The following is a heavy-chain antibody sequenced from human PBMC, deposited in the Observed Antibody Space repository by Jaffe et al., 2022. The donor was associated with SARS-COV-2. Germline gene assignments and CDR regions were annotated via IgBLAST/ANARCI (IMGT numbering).Heavy chain of an antibody. V-gene: IGHV4-34*01. CDR2: INHSGST. D-gene: IGHD1-1*01. Sequence: QVQLQQWGAGLLKPSETLSLTCAVYGGSFSGYYWSWIRQPPGKGLEWIGEINHSGSTNYNPSLKSRVTISVDTSKNQFSLKLSSVTAADTAVYYCARIHKDWRHPHYYFDYWGQGTLVTVSS. CDR3: ARIHKDWRHPHYYFDY. CDR1: GGSFSGYY. J-gene: IGHJ4*02.